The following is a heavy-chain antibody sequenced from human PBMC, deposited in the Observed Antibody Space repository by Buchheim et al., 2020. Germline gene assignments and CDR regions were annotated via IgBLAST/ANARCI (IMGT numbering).Heavy chain of an antibody. V-gene: IGHV3-21*01. CDR2: ISSSSSYI. D-gene: IGHD6-19*01. J-gene: IGHJ6*02. Sequence: EVQLVESGGGLVKPGGSLRLSCAASGFTFSSYSMNWVRQAPGKGLEWVSSISSSSSYIYYADSVKGRFTISRDNAKNSLYLQMNSLRAEDTAVYYCARELAVAGYYYGMDVWGQGTT. CDR1: GFTFSSYS. CDR3: ARELAVAGYYYGMDV.